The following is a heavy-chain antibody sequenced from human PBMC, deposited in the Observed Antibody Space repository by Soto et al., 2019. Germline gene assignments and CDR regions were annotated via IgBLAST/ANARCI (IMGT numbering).Heavy chain of an antibody. CDR2: IYFTGST. V-gene: IGHV4-31*03. CDR3: ARDWGSSGWPN. Sequence: KTSETLSLTCTVSGHSLSSGGYYWSWIRQHPGKGLEWVGYIYFTGSTLYDPSLKSRLAMSLDTPKNQFSLRLTSVTAADTAVYFCARDWGSSGWPNWGQGTLVTVSS. J-gene: IGHJ4*02. D-gene: IGHD6-19*01. CDR1: GHSLSSGGYY.